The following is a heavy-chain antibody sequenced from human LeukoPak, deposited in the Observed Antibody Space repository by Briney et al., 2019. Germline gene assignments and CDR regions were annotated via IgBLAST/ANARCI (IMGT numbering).Heavy chain of an antibody. D-gene: IGHD3-22*01. CDR2: ISSSGSTI. CDR3: ARDRPYYYDSSGIH. Sequence: PGGSLRLACAASGFTFSDYYMRWVRQAPGEGREWVSYISSSGSTIYYADSVKGRFTISRDNAKNSLYLQMNSLRAEDTAVYYCARDRPYYYDSSGIHWGQGTLVTVSS. CDR1: GFTFSDYY. V-gene: IGHV3-11*01. J-gene: IGHJ4*02.